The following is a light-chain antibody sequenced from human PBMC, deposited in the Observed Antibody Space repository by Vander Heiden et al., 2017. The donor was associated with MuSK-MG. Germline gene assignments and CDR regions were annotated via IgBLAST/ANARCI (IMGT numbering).Light chain of an antibody. CDR1: QSVSSNY. J-gene: IGKJ5*01. CDR2: GAS. Sequence: ELLLTQSPGTLSLSPGERATLFCRASQSVSSNYLAWYQQKPGQAPRLLIFGASSRATGIPDRFSGSGSGTDFTLTIDRLEPEDFAVYFCQQYGSSPVTFGQGARLE. V-gene: IGKV3-20*01. CDR3: QQYGSSPVT.